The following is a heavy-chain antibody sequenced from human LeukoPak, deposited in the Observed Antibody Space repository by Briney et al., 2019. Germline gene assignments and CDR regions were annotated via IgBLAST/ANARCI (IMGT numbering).Heavy chain of an antibody. D-gene: IGHD1-26*01. Sequence: GESLKISCKGSGYSFSSYWIGWVRQMPGKGLEWMGIIYPGDSETRYSPSFQGQVTISADKSISTAYLQWSSLKASDTAMYFCARQRSGSYFLMDYFDYWGQGTLVTVSS. V-gene: IGHV5-51*01. CDR2: IYPGDSET. CDR3: ARQRSGSYFLMDYFDY. CDR1: GYSFSSYW. J-gene: IGHJ4*02.